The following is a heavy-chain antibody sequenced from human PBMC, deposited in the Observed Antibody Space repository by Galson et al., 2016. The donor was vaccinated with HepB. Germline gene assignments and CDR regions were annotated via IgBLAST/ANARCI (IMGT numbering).Heavy chain of an antibody. D-gene: IGHD3-3*01. Sequence: SLRLSCAPSGFTLSTYAMTWARQAPGKGLEWVSVIGSDGSTYYADPVKGRFTISRDNSKNTLFLQMYSLRGEDTAVYHCARTTSGTIFLGVIEYWGQGTPVTVSS. CDR2: IGSDGST. CDR3: ARTTSGTIFLGVIEY. CDR1: GFTLSTYA. V-gene: IGHV3-23*01. J-gene: IGHJ4*02.